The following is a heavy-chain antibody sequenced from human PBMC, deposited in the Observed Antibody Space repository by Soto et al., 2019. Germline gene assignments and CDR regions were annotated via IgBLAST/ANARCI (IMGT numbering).Heavy chain of an antibody. CDR3: TTYCSSTSCLVPGYYYYYMDV. V-gene: IGHV3-15*01. J-gene: IGHJ6*03. Sequence: EVQLVESGGGLVKPGGSLRLSCAASGFTFSNAWMSWVRQAPGKGLEWVGRIKSKTDGGTTDYAAPVKGRFTISRDDSKNTLYLQMNSLKTEDTAVYYCTTYCSSTSCLVPGYYYYYMDVWGKGTTVTVSS. CDR1: GFTFSNAW. CDR2: IKSKTDGGTT. D-gene: IGHD2-2*01.